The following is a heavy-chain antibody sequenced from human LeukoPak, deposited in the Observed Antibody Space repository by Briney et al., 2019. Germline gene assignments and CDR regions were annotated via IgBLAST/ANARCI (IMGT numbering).Heavy chain of an antibody. CDR1: GGSVSSYY. D-gene: IGHD5-24*01. J-gene: IGHJ4*02. V-gene: IGHV4-59*08. Sequence: PSETLSLTCTVSGGSVSSYYWSWIRQPPGKGLEWIGYIYYSGSTNYNPSLKSRVTISVDTSKNQFSLNLNSVTAADAAVYYCARHGGGDAYNFLSGADFYYWGQGILVTVSS. CDR3: ARHGGGDAYNFLSGADFYY. CDR2: IYYSGST.